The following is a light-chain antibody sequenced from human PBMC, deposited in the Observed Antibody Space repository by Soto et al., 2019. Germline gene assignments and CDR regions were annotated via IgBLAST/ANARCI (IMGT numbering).Light chain of an antibody. CDR1: QGISNW. V-gene: IGKV1-12*01. CDR3: QQANSLPLT. J-gene: IGKJ4*01. Sequence: DIQMTQSPSSVSASVGDRVTITCRATQGISNWLAWYQQKPGQAPKLLIYAATSLQDGVPLRFSGSGSGADFTLTISALQPEDFATYYCQQANSLPLTCGGGTKVEIK. CDR2: AAT.